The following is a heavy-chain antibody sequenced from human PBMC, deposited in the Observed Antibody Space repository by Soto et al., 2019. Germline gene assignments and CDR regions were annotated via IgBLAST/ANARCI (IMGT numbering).Heavy chain of an antibody. CDR2: ISSSSSYI. Sequence: EVQLVESGGGLVKPGGSLRLSCAASGFTFSSYSMNWVRQAPGKGLEWVSSISSSSSYIYYADSVKGRFTISRDNTKNSPYLKRNSLRGEDTAVYYCARDPGARGGGWFDPWGQGTLVTVSS. V-gene: IGHV3-21*01. CDR3: ARDPGARGGGWFDP. D-gene: IGHD3-10*01. J-gene: IGHJ5*02. CDR1: GFTFSSYS.